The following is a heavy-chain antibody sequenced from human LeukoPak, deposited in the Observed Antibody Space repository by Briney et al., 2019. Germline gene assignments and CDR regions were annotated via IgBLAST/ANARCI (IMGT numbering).Heavy chain of an antibody. Sequence: GESLKISFKGSGYRFTSYWIGWVRPMPGKGLEWMGIIYPGDSDTRYSPSFQGQVTISADKSISTAYLQWSSLKASDTAMYYCARTYYDILTGYYRHFDYWGQGTLVTVSS. CDR1: GYRFTSYW. J-gene: IGHJ4*02. V-gene: IGHV5-51*01. CDR3: ARTYYDILTGYYRHFDY. D-gene: IGHD3-9*01. CDR2: IYPGDSDT.